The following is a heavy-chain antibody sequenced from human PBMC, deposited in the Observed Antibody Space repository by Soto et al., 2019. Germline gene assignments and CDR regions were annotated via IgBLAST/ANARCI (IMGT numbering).Heavy chain of an antibody. CDR1: GGTFSTHV. D-gene: IGHD6-19*01. CDR2: IVPKFGTT. CDR3: VRGGSDNSGWYIWFDP. Sequence: SVKVSCKTSGGTFSTHVIGWVRQAPGQGLEWMGGIVPKFGTTNYAHKFKGRVKITADESTSTAYMEVSSLTSEDTAVYYCVRGGSDNSGWYIWFDPWGQGTLVTVSS. V-gene: IGHV1-69*13. J-gene: IGHJ5*02.